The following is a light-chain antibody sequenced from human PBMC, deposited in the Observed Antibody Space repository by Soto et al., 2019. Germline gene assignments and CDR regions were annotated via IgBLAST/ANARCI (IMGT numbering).Light chain of an antibody. CDR1: SSNIGSNY. V-gene: IGLV1-47*01. CDR3: ATWDDSLSDVV. CDR2: RNN. Sequence: QAVVAQPPSASGTPGQRVTISCSGSSSNIGSNYVYWYQQLPGTAPKLLIYRNNQRPSGVPDRFSGSKSDTSASLAISGLRSEDEADYYCATWDDSLSDVVFGGGTKLTVL. J-gene: IGLJ2*01.